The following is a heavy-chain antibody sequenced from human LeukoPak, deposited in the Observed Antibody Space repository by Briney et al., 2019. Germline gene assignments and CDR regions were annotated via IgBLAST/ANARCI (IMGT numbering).Heavy chain of an antibody. Sequence: GGSLRLSCAASGFTFSSYEMNWVRQAPGKGLEWVSYISSSGSTIYYADSVKGRFTISRDNAKNSLYLQMNSLRAEDTAVYYCARGGTMIVVVIFDAFDIWGQGTMVTVSS. CDR2: ISSSGSTI. CDR3: ARGGTMIVVVIFDAFDI. CDR1: GFTFSSYE. J-gene: IGHJ3*02. V-gene: IGHV3-48*03. D-gene: IGHD3-22*01.